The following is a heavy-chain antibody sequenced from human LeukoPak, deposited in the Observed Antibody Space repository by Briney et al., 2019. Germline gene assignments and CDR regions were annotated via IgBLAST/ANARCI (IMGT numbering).Heavy chain of an antibody. Sequence: SVKVSCKASGGTFSSYAISWVRQAPGQGLEWMGRIIPILGIANYAQKFQGRVTITADKSTSTAYMELSSLRPEDTAVYYCARDGITIFGVVEDWGQGTLVTVSS. CDR1: GGTFSSYA. V-gene: IGHV1-69*04. D-gene: IGHD3-3*01. CDR2: IIPILGIA. CDR3: ARDGITIFGVVED. J-gene: IGHJ4*02.